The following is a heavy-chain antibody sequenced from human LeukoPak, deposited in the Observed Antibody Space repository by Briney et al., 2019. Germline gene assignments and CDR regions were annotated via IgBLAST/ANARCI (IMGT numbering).Heavy chain of an antibody. V-gene: IGHV3-23*02. Sequence: GGSLRLSCAASGFTFSTYAMSWVRQAPGKGLEWVSGSIGSAGSTYYVHFVKGRFTISRDDSKNKLYLQMNSLRAEDTAVYYCAKDYREMVVPAPGEMFDYWGQGTLVPVS. CDR2: SIGSAGST. J-gene: IGHJ4*02. CDR3: AKDYREMVVPAPGEMFDY. CDR1: GFTFSTYA. D-gene: IGHD2-21*02.